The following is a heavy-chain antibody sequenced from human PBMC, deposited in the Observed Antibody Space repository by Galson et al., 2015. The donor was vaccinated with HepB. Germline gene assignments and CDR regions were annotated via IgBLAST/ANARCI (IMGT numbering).Heavy chain of an antibody. CDR3: AHTYCGGDCYSYYSDY. D-gene: IGHD2-21*02. Sequence: PALVKPTQTLTLTCSFSGFSLSTSGVGVGWIRQSPGKALEWPGIIYWDDDKRYSPSLERRLTITKDTSKNQVVLTMTNMDSADTGTYYCAHTYCGGDCYSYYSDYWGQGTLVAVSS. J-gene: IGHJ4*02. CDR2: IYWDDDK. CDR1: GFSLSTSGVG. V-gene: IGHV2-5*02.